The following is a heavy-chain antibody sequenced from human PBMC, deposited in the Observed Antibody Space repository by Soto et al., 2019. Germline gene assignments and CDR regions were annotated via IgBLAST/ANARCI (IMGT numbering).Heavy chain of an antibody. CDR1: GFTFSSYA. D-gene: IGHD3-22*01. Sequence: GGSLRLSCAASGFTFSSYAMHWVRQAPGKGPEWLAVISYDGFNRHSADSVKGRFTISRDNSKNTVSLQMNSLRAEDTAVYYCARGSYFYDSSGYYYFDYWGQGTLVTVSS. CDR2: ISYDGFNR. V-gene: IGHV3-30-3*01. CDR3: ARGSYFYDSSGYYYFDY. J-gene: IGHJ4*02.